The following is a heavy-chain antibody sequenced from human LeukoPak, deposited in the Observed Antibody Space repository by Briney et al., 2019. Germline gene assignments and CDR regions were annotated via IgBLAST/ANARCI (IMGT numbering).Heavy chain of an antibody. J-gene: IGHJ4*02. CDR2: ISSSSSYI. V-gene: IGHV3-21*01. CDR1: GFTFSSYW. CDR3: AREGGSYYEM. D-gene: IGHD1-26*01. Sequence: PGGSLRLSCAASGFTFSSYWMTWVRQAPGKGLEWVSSISSSSSYIYYADSVKGRFTISRDNARKSLYLQMNSLRAEDTAVYYCAREGGSYYEMWGQGTLVTVSS.